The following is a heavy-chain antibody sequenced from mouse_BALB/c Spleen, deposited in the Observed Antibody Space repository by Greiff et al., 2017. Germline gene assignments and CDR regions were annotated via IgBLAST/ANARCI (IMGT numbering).Heavy chain of an antibody. J-gene: IGHJ4*01. V-gene: IGHV5-9-3*01. CDR1: GFTFSSYA. D-gene: IGHD2-14*01. CDR3: ARRSYDGYAMDY. Sequence: EVHLVESGGGLVKPGGSLKLSCAASGFTFSSYAMSWVRQTPEKRLEWVATISSGGSYTYYPDSVKGRFTISRDNAKNTLYLQMSSLRSEDTAMYYCARRSYDGYAMDYWGQGTSVTVSS. CDR2: ISSGGSYT.